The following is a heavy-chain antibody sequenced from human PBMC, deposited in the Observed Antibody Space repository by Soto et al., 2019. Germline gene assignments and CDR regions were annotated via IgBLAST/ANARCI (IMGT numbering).Heavy chain of an antibody. D-gene: IGHD2-2*01. J-gene: IGHJ3*02. Sequence: QVQLQESGPGLVKPSDTLSLTCAVSGYSITNVNWWAWIRQPPGKGLEWIGYIFHSGTTHYNPSLKSRVTMSVDTSKNQFSLKVDSLTAEYTAVYYCARSPYADALDIWGQGTTVIVSS. CDR3: ARSPYADALDI. CDR1: GYSITNVNW. CDR2: IFHSGTT. V-gene: IGHV4-28*01.